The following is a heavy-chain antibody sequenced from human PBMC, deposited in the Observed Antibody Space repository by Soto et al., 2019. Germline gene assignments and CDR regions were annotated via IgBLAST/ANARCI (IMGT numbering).Heavy chain of an antibody. V-gene: IGHV4-61*01. CDR2: IYYSGST. J-gene: IGHJ6*02. CDR1: GGSVSSGSYY. CDR3: ASTGADEGGDYYYYCGMDV. Sequence: SETLSLTCTVSGGSVSSGSYYWSWIRQPPGKGLEWIGYIYYSGSTNYNPSLESRVTISVDTSKNQFSLKLSSVTAADTAVYYCASTGADEGGDYYYYCGMDVWGQGTTVTVSS.